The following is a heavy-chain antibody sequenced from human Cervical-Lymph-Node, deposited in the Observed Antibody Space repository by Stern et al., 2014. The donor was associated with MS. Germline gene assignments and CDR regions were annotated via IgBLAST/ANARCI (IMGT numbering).Heavy chain of an antibody. D-gene: IGHD3-10*01. CDR2: ISYEGSNK. CDR1: GFTINNYG. V-gene: IGHV3-30*18. J-gene: IGHJ6*02. CDR3: AKWKGVLAIRYYYYGMDV. Sequence: QVQLVESGGGVVQPGRSLRLSCAASGFTINNYGLHWVRQAPGKGLEWVSSISYEGSNKYYAESVKGRFTISRDNSKNSLYLQMDSLRADDTAVYFCAKWKGVLAIRYYYYGMDVWGQGTTVTVSS.